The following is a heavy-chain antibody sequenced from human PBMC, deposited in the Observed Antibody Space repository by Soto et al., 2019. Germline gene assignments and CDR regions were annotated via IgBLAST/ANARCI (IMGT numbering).Heavy chain of an antibody. J-gene: IGHJ5*02. D-gene: IGHD2-21*02. Sequence: QVQLQESGPRLVKPSESLSLTCGVSGGTVASSHWWSWVRPSPGRGLELIGNVYHTGDTNFNPFLQSRVTFSVDKSNNQFSLRLASVTAADTAVYFCAREIVTAGGNNYFDPWGPGTLVTVSS. CDR2: VYHTGDT. CDR1: GGTVASSHW. CDR3: AREIVTAGGNNYFDP. V-gene: IGHV4-4*02.